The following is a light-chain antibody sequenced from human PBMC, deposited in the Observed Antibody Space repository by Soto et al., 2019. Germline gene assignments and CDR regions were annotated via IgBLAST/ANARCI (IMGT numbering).Light chain of an antibody. CDR2: GAS. V-gene: IGKV3-15*01. Sequence: EIVMTQSPATLSVSPGERATLSCRASQSVNSNLAWYQQKPGQAPRLLIYGASTRATGISARFSGSGSGTEFTLTISSLQSEDFAVYYCQQYNNWLALTFGGGTKVEIK. J-gene: IGKJ4*01. CDR3: QQYNNWLALT. CDR1: QSVNSN.